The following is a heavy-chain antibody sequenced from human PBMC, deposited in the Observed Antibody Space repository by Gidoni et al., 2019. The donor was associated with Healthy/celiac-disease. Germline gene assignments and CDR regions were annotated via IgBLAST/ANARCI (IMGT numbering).Heavy chain of an antibody. CDR3: AKYATDYGDYGGDDAFDI. J-gene: IGHJ3*02. D-gene: IGHD4-17*01. V-gene: IGHV3-23*04. CDR1: GFTFSSYA. CDR2: ISGSGGST. Sequence: EVQLVESGGGLVQPGGSLRLSCAASGFTFSSYAMSWVRQAPGKGLEWVSAISGSGGSTYYADSVKGRFTISRDNSKNTLYLQMNSLRAEDTAVYYCAKYATDYGDYGGDDAFDIWGQGTMVTVSS.